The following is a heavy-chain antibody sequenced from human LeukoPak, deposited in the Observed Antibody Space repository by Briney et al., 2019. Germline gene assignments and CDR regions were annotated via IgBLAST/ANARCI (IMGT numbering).Heavy chain of an antibody. CDR2: FKPNTRTA. Sequence: ASVKVSCKASGYTFTTYFLHWVRQAPRQGLEWMGTFKPNTRTAHQGLRFRDRVRMTGDTSTSTVFLELNSLRSDDTAVYYCVIEKDGGTYDYWGQGTLVTVST. V-gene: IGHV1-46*01. J-gene: IGHJ4*01. CDR1: GYTFTTYF. D-gene: IGHD3-16*01. CDR3: VIEKDGGTYDY.